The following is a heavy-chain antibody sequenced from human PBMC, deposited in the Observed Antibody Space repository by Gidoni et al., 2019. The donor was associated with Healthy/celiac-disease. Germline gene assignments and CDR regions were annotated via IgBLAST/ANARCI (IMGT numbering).Heavy chain of an antibody. CDR3: ARDSHIVVVNTHQNWFDP. J-gene: IGHJ5*02. Sequence: QVQLQESAPGLVKPSETLSLTCTVSGGSISSYSWSWIRQPAGKELEWIRRIYTSGSTNYNPSLKSRVTMSVDTSKNQFSLKLSSVTAADTAVYYCARDSHIVVVNTHQNWFDPGGQGTLVTVSS. CDR2: IYTSGST. V-gene: IGHV4-4*07. CDR1: GGSISSYS. D-gene: IGHD2-21*01.